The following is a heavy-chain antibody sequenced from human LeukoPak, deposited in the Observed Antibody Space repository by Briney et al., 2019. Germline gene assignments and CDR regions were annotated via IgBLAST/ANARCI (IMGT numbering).Heavy chain of an antibody. V-gene: IGHV3-23*01. Sequence: PGGSLRLSCAASGFTFSSYDMSWVRQAPGRGLEWVSAIGGGGTPYYADSVKGRFTISRDNSKNTLYLQMNSLRAEDTAVYYCANDDHGGSGWRDYFDQWGQGTLVTVSS. J-gene: IGHJ4*02. D-gene: IGHD6-19*01. CDR3: ANDDHGGSGWRDYFDQ. CDR2: IGGGGTP. CDR1: GFTFSSYD.